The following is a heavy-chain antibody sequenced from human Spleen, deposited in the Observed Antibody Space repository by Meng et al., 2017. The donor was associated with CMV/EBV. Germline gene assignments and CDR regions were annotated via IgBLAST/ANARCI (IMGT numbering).Heavy chain of an antibody. V-gene: IGHV3-9*01. D-gene: IGHD3-22*01. CDR1: GFTFDDCA. Sequence: SLKISCAASGFTFDDCAMHWVRQAPGKGLEWVSGISWDSGTIGYADSVKGRFTISRDNAKNSLYLQMNGLRPEDTALYYCAKDRNYDESRGLENWGQGTLVTVS. CDR2: ISWDSGTI. CDR3: AKDRNYDESRGLEN. J-gene: IGHJ4*02.